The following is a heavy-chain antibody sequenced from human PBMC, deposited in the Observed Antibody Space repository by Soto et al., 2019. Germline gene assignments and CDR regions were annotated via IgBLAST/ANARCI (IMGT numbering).Heavy chain of an antibody. V-gene: IGHV1-8*01. D-gene: IGHD3-10*01. CDR1: GYTFTSYD. Sequence: ASVKVSCKASGYTFTSYDINWVRQATGQGLEWMGWMNPNSGNTGYAQKFQGRVTMTRNTSISTAYMELSSLRSEDTAVYYCASGLRITMVRGVLAPNYWGQGTLVTVSS. J-gene: IGHJ4*02. CDR2: MNPNSGNT. CDR3: ASGLRITMVRGVLAPNY.